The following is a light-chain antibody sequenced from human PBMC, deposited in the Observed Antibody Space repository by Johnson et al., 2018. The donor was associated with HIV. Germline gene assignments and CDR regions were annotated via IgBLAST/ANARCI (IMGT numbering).Light chain of an antibody. CDR1: TSNIGNNY. J-gene: IGLJ1*01. CDR2: ENN. CDR3: ATWDTSLSTGGV. Sequence: QSVLTQPPSVSAAPGQKVTISCSGSTSNIGNNYVSWYQQLPGTAPKLVMHENNKRPSGIPDRFSGSKSGTSATLGITGLQTGDEADYYCATWDTSLSTGGVFGTGTKVTVL. V-gene: IGLV1-51*02.